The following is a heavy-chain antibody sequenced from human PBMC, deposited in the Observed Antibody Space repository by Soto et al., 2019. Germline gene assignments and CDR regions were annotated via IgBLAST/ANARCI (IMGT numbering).Heavy chain of an antibody. CDR3: ARGGNGDNVGYWYFDL. CDR2: INPGGVST. V-gene: IGHV1-46*01. J-gene: IGHJ2*01. CDR1: GYTFTTYY. D-gene: IGHD4-17*01. Sequence: QVQLVQSGAEVKKPGASVEVSCKASGYTFTTYYIHWVRHAPGQGLEWMGVINPGGVSTKYAHKFQDRVTMTSDTSTSTVYMDLISLRSEDTAVYFCARGGNGDNVGYWYFDLWGRGTQVTVSP.